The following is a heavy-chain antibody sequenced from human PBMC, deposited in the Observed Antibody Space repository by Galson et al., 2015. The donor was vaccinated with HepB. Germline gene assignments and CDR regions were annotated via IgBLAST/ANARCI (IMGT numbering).Heavy chain of an antibody. CDR3: ARGRFPCSGGSCYSGGLDY. D-gene: IGHD2-15*01. Sequence: SVKVSCKASGYTFTSYYMHWVRQAPGQGLEWMGIINPSGGSTSYAQKFQGRVTLTRDTSTSTVYMELSSLRSEDTAVYYCARGRFPCSGGSCYSGGLDYWGQGTLVTVSS. J-gene: IGHJ4*02. CDR1: GYTFTSYY. V-gene: IGHV1-46*01. CDR2: INPSGGST.